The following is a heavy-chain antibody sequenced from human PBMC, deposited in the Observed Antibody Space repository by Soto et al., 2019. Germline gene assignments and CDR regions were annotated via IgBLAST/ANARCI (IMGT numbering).Heavy chain of an antibody. V-gene: IGHV3-23*01. J-gene: IGHJ4*02. D-gene: IGHD1-1*01. CDR1: GFIFSSYA. CDR3: ARGGLEPFDY. Sequence: GGSLRLSCAASAASGFIFSSYAMSWVRQAPGKGLEWVSSISGSGGSTYYADSVEGRFTISRDDAKSEVYLQINNLRAEDTAVYYCARGGLEPFDYWGQGALVTVSS. CDR2: ISGSGGST.